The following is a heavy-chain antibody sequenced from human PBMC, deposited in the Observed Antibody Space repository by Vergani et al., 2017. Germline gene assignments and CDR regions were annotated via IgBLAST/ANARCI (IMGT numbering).Heavy chain of an antibody. CDR1: GGSLSNNNW. CDR2: VYHSGST. CDR3: VRQWKLQGAFDI. J-gene: IGHJ3*02. V-gene: IGHV4-4*03. Sequence: QVQLQESGPGLVKPPGTLCLTCTVSGGSLSNNNWWSWVRQPPGKGLEWIGEVYHSGSTNYNPSLKSLVTISVDKSKNQISLKLRSVTAADTAVYYCVRQWKLQGAFDIWGQGTMVTVSS. D-gene: IGHD1-1*01.